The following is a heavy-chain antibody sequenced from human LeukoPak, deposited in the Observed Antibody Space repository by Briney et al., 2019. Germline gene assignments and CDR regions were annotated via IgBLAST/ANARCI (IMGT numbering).Heavy chain of an antibody. J-gene: IGHJ5*02. Sequence: SETLSLTCAVYGGSFSGYYWSWIRQPPGKVLEWIGEINHSGSTNYNPSLKSRVTISVDTSKNQFSLKLSSVTAADTAVYYCARGRRGVVVPAAIRKGNWFDPWGQGTLVTVSS. CDR1: GGSFSGYY. CDR3: ARGRRGVVVPAAIRKGNWFDP. D-gene: IGHD2-2*02. CDR2: INHSGST. V-gene: IGHV4-34*01.